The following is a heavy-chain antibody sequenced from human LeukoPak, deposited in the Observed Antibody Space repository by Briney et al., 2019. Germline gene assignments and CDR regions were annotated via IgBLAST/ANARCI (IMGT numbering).Heavy chain of an antibody. V-gene: IGHV3-7*01. CDR3: AKDRPYASSFDY. CDR2: IRHDGNAK. D-gene: IGHD2-2*01. J-gene: IGHJ4*02. CDR1: GFAFSDFW. Sequence: PGGSLRLSCAASGFAFSDFWMSWVRQAPGKRLEWVANIRHDGNAKNYVASVRGRFTISRDNAKNTLYLQMNSLRGEDTAVYYCAKDRPYASSFDYWGQGTLVTV.